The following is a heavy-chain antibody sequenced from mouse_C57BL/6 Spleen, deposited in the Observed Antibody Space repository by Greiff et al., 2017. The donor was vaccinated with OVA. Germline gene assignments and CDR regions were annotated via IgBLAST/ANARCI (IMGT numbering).Heavy chain of an antibody. CDR2: IFPGSGST. V-gene: IGHV1-75*01. CDR1: GYTFTDYY. D-gene: IGHD1-1*01. CDR3: ARAVTTVVEGWFAY. J-gene: IGHJ3*01. Sequence: VQRVESGPELVKPGASVKISCKASGYTFTDYYINWVKQRPGQGLEWIGWIFPGSGSTYYNEKFKGKATLTVDKSSSTAYMLLSSLTSEDSAVYFCARAVTTVVEGWFAYWGQGTLVTVSA.